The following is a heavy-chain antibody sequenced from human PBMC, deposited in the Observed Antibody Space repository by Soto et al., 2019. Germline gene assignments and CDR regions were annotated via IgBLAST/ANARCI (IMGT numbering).Heavy chain of an antibody. CDR2: IIPIFGTA. Sequence: SVKVSCKASGGTFSSYAISWVRQAPGQGLEWMGGIIPIFGTANYAQKFQGRVTITADESTSTAYMELSSLRSEDTAVYYCAREYRASYSSSWLSFGMDVWGQGTTVTVSS. CDR1: GGTFSSYA. D-gene: IGHD6-13*01. CDR3: AREYRASYSSSWLSFGMDV. V-gene: IGHV1-69*13. J-gene: IGHJ6*02.